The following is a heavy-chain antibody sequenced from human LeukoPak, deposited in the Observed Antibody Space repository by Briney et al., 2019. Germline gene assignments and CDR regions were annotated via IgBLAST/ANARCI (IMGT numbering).Heavy chain of an antibody. CDR1: GGSFSDYY. Sequence: SETLSLTCAVYGGSFSDYYWSWIRQPPEMGLEWIGEINHSGSTNYNPSLKSRVPMSVDTSKNQFSLKLSSVTAADTAIYYYATIAAAGTVGWGRGTPVTVSS. J-gene: IGHJ4*02. V-gene: IGHV4-34*01. D-gene: IGHD6-13*01. CDR3: ATIAAAGTVG. CDR2: INHSGST.